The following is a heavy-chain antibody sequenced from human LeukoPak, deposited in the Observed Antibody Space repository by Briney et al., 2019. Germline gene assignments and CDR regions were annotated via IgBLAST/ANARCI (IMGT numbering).Heavy chain of an antibody. CDR1: GYTFIDYY. D-gene: IGHD3-16*01. CDR2: ISPDSGGT. J-gene: IGHJ4*02. V-gene: IGHV1-2*02. Sequence: ASVKVSCKASGYTFIDYYIHWVRQARGQGLEWMGWISPDSGGTNYAQKFQGRITVTWDTSINTAYLELTSLKSDDTAVYYCARGHYALGNDYWGQGTLVTVSS. CDR3: ARGHYALGNDY.